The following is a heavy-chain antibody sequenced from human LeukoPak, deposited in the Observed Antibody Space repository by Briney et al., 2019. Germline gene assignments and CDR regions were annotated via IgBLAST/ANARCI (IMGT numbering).Heavy chain of an antibody. V-gene: IGHV3-21*01. CDR1: GFTFSRYS. D-gene: IGHD5-18*01. CDR3: AKRGYSYAYDY. CDR2: ISISSNYI. J-gene: IGHJ4*02. Sequence: GGSLRLSCAASGFTFSRYSMNWVPQAPGKGLEWVSSISISSNYIYYADSVKGRFTISRDNAKNSLYLQMNSLRAEDTAVYYCAKRGYSYAYDYWGQGTLVTVSS.